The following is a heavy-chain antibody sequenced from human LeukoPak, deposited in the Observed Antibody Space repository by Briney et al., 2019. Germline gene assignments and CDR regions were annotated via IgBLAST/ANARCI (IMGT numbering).Heavy chain of an antibody. CDR3: AREGDDGDSSKRFYSMDV. CDR2: IYTSENT. J-gene: IGHJ6*04. V-gene: IGHV4-4*07. D-gene: IGHD4-17*01. CDR1: GGYMCCYY. Sequence: PSETLSLTCTVSGGYMCCYYWRWLRQPAGKGLEWIGRIYTSENTDYNPSLKSRVTMSVDMSTSQFSLRLTSVTAADTAVYYCAREGDDGDSSKRFYSMDVWGKGTTVTVSS.